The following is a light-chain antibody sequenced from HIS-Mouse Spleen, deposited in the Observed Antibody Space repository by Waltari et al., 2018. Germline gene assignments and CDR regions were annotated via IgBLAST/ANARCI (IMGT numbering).Light chain of an antibody. Sequence: SYELTQPPSVSVSPGHTARTTCPGDALPKKYANWYQQKSGQAPVLVIYEDSKRPSGIPERFSGSSSGTMATLTISGAQVEDEADYYCYSTDSSGNHRVFGGGTKLTVL. CDR1: ALPKKY. V-gene: IGLV3-10*01. CDR3: YSTDSSGNHRV. CDR2: EDS. J-gene: IGLJ2*01.